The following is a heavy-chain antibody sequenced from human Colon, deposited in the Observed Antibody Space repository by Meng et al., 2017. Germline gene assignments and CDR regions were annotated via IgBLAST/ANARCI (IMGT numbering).Heavy chain of an antibody. CDR1: GDSVSSNRAL. V-gene: IGHV6-1*01. D-gene: IGHD3-10*01. Sequence: QVQLQQPGPGLVKPSQTLSLTCAISGDSVSSNRALWHWVRQSPSRGLEWLGQTYYRSEWQNHYGVSVKSRITISADTSRNHFSLHLNSVTPEDTAVYYCTTWYGEYWGQGTLVTVSS. CDR2: TYYRSEWQN. CDR3: TTWYGEY. J-gene: IGHJ4*02.